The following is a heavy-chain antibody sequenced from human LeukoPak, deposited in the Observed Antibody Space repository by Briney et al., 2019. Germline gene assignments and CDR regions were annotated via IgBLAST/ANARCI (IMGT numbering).Heavy chain of an antibody. Sequence: SETLSLTCTVSGYSISSGYYRGWIRQPPGKGLEWIGSIYHSGSTYYNPSLKSRVTISVDTSKNQFSLKLSSVTAADAAVYYCALRYSYGSDYWGQGTLVTVSS. J-gene: IGHJ4*02. CDR3: ALRYSYGSDY. V-gene: IGHV4-38-2*02. CDR2: IYHSGST. D-gene: IGHD5-18*01. CDR1: GYSISSGYY.